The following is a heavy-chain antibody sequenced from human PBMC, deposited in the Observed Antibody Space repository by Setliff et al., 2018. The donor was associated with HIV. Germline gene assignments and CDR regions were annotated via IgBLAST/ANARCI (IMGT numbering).Heavy chain of an antibody. V-gene: IGHV4-59*12. D-gene: IGHD2-2*01. Sequence: KTSETLSLTCTVSGGSISSNYWSWMRQPPGKGLEWIGHIYYSGSTNYNPSLKSRVTISVDTSRNQFSLNLSSVTAADTAVYYCARGFDYAQRPPLYYFGYWGQGTLVTVSS. J-gene: IGHJ4*02. CDR3: ARGFDYAQRPPLYYFGY. CDR1: GGSISSNY. CDR2: IYYSGST.